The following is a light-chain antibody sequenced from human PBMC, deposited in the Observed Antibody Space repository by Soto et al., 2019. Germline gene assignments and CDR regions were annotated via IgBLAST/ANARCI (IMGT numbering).Light chain of an antibody. CDR1: QSVSSTY. CDR3: QHYGSSSYT. CDR2: GAS. V-gene: IGKV3-20*01. Sequence: DIVLTQSPGTLSLSPGGRATLSCRASQSVSSTYLAWYQQKPGQAPRILIFGASSRATGIPDRFSGSGSGTDFTLTISRLEPEDCAVYYCQHYGSSSYTFGQGTKLEIK. J-gene: IGKJ2*01.